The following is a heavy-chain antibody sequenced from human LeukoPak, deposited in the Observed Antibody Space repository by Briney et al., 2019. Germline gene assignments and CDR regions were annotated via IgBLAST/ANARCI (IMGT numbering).Heavy chain of an antibody. CDR2: IYYSAST. CDR1: GGSISSYY. Sequence: SETLSLTCTVSGGSISSYYWSWIRQPPAKGLEWIGYIYYSASTNYNPSLKSRVTISVDTSKNQFSLKLTSVTAADSALYFCARGITVFGVVATTYFDYWGQGILVTVSS. D-gene: IGHD3-3*01. J-gene: IGHJ4*02. V-gene: IGHV4-59*12. CDR3: ARGITVFGVVATTYFDY.